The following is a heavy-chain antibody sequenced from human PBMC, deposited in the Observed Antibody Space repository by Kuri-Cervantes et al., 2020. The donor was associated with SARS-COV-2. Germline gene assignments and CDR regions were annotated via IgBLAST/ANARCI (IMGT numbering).Heavy chain of an antibody. D-gene: IGHD6-19*01. CDR3: ARDSQPYSSGWYYQH. J-gene: IGHJ1*01. CDR2: ISYDGSNK. V-gene: IGHV3-30-3*01. Sequence: GGSLRLSCAASGFTFSSYAMHWVRQAPGKGLEWVAVISYDGSNKYYADSVKGRFTISRDNSKNTLYLQMNSLRAEDTAVYYCARDSQPYSSGWYYQHWGQGTLVTVSS. CDR1: GFTFSSYA.